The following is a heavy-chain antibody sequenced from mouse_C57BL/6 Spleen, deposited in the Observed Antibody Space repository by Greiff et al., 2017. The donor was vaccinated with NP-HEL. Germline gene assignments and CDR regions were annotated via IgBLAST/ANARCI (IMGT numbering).Heavy chain of an antibody. CDR1: GYTFTSYW. J-gene: IGHJ4*01. CDR2: IYPGSGST. CDR3: AREGIRGAMDY. V-gene: IGHV1-55*01. Sequence: QVQLKQPGAELVKPGASVKMSCKASGYTFTSYWITWVKPRPGQGLEWIGDIYPGSGSTNYNEKFKSKATLTVDTSSSTAYMQLSSLTSEDSAVYYCAREGIRGAMDYWGQGTSVTVSS.